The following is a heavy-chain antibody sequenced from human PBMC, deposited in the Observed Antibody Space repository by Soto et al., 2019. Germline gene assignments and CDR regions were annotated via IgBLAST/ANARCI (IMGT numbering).Heavy chain of an antibody. Sequence: SVKVSCKASGGTFSSYAISWVRQAPGQGLEWMGGIIPIFGTANYAQKFQGRVTITADESTSTAYMELSSLRSEDTAVYYCARPKRILFGHFSWFDPWGQGTMVTVSS. D-gene: IGHD2-15*01. CDR2: IIPIFGTA. V-gene: IGHV1-69*13. CDR3: ARPKRILFGHFSWFDP. CDR1: GGTFSSYA. J-gene: IGHJ5*02.